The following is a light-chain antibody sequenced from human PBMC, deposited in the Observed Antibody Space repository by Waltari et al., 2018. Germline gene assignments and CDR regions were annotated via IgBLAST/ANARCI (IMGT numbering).Light chain of an antibody. Sequence: TLACRASQSVGRFLAWYQQKPGQAPRLLIYQASNRATGIPDRLSGSGSGTDFSLTISRLEPEDFAVYYCQNHERLPATFGQGTKVEI. CDR1: QSVGRF. J-gene: IGKJ1*01. CDR3: QNHERLPAT. CDR2: QAS. V-gene: IGKV3-20*01.